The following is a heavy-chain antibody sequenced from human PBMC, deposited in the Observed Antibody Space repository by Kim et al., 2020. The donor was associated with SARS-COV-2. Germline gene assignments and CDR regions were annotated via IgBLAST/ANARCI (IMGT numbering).Heavy chain of an antibody. J-gene: IGHJ6*02. Sequence: GGSLRLSCAASGFTFSSYAMHWVRQAPGKGLEWVAVISYDGSNKYYADSVEGRFTISRDNSKNTLYLQMNSLRAEDTAVYYCARAAYGSGMDVWGQGTTVTVSS. CDR1: GFTFSSYA. CDR2: ISYDGSNK. V-gene: IGHV3-30*04. D-gene: IGHD3-10*01. CDR3: ARAAYGSGMDV.